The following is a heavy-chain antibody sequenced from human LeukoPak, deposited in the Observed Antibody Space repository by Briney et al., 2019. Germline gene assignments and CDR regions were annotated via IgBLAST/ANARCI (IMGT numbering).Heavy chain of an antibody. D-gene: IGHD6-19*01. Sequence: GRSLRLSCAASGFTFSSHGMHWVRQAPGKGLEWVAVTWYDGSNKYYADSVKGRFTISRDNSKNTLYLQMNSLRAEDTAVYYCAKSLRSGWQRYFDYWGQGTLVTVSS. CDR3: AKSLRSGWQRYFDY. V-gene: IGHV3-33*06. CDR1: GFTFSSHG. J-gene: IGHJ4*02. CDR2: TWYDGSNK.